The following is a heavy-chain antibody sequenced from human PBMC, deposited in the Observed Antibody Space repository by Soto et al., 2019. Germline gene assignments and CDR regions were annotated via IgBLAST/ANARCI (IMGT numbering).Heavy chain of an antibody. CDR2: MSNSGDET. J-gene: IGHJ4*02. V-gene: IGHV3-23*01. CDR1: GFTFRTYA. D-gene: IGHD6-19*01. Sequence: GGSVRLSXTASGFTFRTYAMGWVRQAPGKGLEWVSVMSNSGDETYYADSVKGRFTISRDNFQNTLYLQLSSLRADDTAVYYCAKDAARTSGWYYFDFWGQGTLVTVSS. CDR3: AKDAARTSGWYYFDF.